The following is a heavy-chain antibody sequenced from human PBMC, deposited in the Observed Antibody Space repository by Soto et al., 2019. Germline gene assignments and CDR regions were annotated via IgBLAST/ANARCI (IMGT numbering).Heavy chain of an antibody. V-gene: IGHV3-21*06. Sequence: VQLVESGGGLVKAGGSLRLFCKASGFTFRNYNMNWVRQAPGKGLEWVSSISTGGAYMFYADSVKGRFTISRDNAQNSLFLQIGSPRAEDTAVYYCARDIASPGGDYFDSWGQGTLVTVSS. D-gene: IGHD2-21*01. CDR3: ARDIASPGGDYFDS. CDR2: ISTGGAYM. CDR1: GFTFRNYN. J-gene: IGHJ4*02.